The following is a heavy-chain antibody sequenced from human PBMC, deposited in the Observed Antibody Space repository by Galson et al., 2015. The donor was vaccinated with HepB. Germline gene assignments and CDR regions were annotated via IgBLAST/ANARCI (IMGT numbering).Heavy chain of an antibody. CDR3: ARHPRNGYGYGFES. Sequence: QSGAEVKKPGESLRISCEGSGYSFTKYWIGWVRQMPGKGLEWMGIIYPGDSDTRYSPSFQGQVTISAGNSISTAYVQWSSLKASDTAMYFCARHPRNGYGYGFESWGQGTLVTVSS. J-gene: IGHJ4*02. V-gene: IGHV5-51*01. D-gene: IGHD5-18*01. CDR1: GYSFTKYW. CDR2: IYPGDSDT.